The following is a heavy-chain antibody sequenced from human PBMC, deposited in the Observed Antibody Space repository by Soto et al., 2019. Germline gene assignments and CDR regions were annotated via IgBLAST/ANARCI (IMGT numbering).Heavy chain of an antibody. Sequence: SETLSLTCTVSGGSISSGAYYWSRIRQHPGKGLEWIAYIYYSGSTYYNPSLRSRLTISVDTSKNQFSLKLSSVTAADTAVYYCARSPTTFFWFDPWGQGTLVTVSS. D-gene: IGHD3-16*01. J-gene: IGHJ5*02. CDR2: IYYSGST. V-gene: IGHV4-31*03. CDR3: ARSPTTFFWFDP. CDR1: GGSISSGAYY.